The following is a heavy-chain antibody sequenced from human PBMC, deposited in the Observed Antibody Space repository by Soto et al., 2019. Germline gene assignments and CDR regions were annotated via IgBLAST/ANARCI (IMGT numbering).Heavy chain of an antibody. D-gene: IGHD6-19*01. J-gene: IGHJ6*02. CDR1: GFTFSSYG. V-gene: IGHV3-30*18. CDR3: AKGGNSSGWYSYYYGMDV. Sequence: QVQLVESGGGVVQPGRSLRLSCAASGFTFSSYGMHWVRQAPGKGLEWVAVISYDGSNKYYADSVKGRFTISRDNSKNTLYLQMISLRAEDTAVYYCAKGGNSSGWYSYYYGMDVWGQGTTVTVSS. CDR2: ISYDGSNK.